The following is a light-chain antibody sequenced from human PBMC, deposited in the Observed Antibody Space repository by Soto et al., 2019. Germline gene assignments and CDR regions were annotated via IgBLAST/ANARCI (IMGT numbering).Light chain of an antibody. J-gene: IGLJ2*01. V-gene: IGLV2-11*01. CDR1: ISDVAGYNY. CDR2: DVT. Sequence: QSALTQPRSVSESPGQSVTISCTGTISDVAGYNYVSWYQHHPGKAPKLLISDVTKRPSWVPDRFSGSKSGSTASLTISELQAEDEADYYCSSYAGSNNLVFGGGTKLTVL. CDR3: SSYAGSNNLV.